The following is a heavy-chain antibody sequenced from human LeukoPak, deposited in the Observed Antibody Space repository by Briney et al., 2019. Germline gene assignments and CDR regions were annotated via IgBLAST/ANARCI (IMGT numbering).Heavy chain of an antibody. J-gene: IGHJ6*03. CDR3: ASNILATGSDYYYLDV. Sequence: SVKVSCKASGGTFISYAISWVRQAPGQGLEWMGGMIPIFGTVNYAEKFQGRVTITADEYTRTAYMEVRSLRSGDTAVYYCASNILATGSDYYYLDVWGKGTTVTVSS. CDR1: GGTFISYA. CDR2: MIPIFGTV. D-gene: IGHD6-13*01. V-gene: IGHV1-69*01.